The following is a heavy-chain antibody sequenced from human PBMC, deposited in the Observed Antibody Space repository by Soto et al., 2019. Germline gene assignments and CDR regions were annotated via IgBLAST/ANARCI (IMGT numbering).Heavy chain of an antibody. J-gene: IGHJ4*02. Sequence: EVQLVESGGGLVQPGGSLRLSCAASGFTFSSYWMHWVRQAPGKGLVWVSRINSDGSSTSYADSVKGRFTISRDNAKNTLYLQMNSLRAEDTAVYYCARDHHPHYGDYGRGFDYWGQGTLVTVSS. CDR3: ARDHHPHYGDYGRGFDY. CDR2: INSDGSST. V-gene: IGHV3-74*01. CDR1: GFTFSSYW. D-gene: IGHD4-17*01.